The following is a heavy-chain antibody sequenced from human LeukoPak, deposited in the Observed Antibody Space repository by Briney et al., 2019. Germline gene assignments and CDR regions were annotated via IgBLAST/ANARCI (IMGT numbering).Heavy chain of an antibody. V-gene: IGHV3-20*04. Sequence: PGGSLRLSCAASGFTFDDYAMTWVRQAPGRGLEWVSGIRWNGGNTGYADSVKGRFIISRDNAKKPLYLQMNSLRAEDTAWYYCARGYRDGLDVWGQGTTVTVSS. D-gene: IGHD4-11*01. J-gene: IGHJ6*02. CDR2: IRWNGGNT. CDR1: GFTFDDYA. CDR3: ARGYRDGLDV.